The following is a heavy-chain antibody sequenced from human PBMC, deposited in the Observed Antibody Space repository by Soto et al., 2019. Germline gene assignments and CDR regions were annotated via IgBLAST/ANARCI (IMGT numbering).Heavy chain of an antibody. D-gene: IGHD3-3*01. CDR1: GGSTSSISYY. V-gene: IGHV4-39*01. CDR3: ARLREWFSPDAHYYYGMDV. CDR2: IYYSGST. Sequence: QLQLQESGPELVKPSETLSLTCTVSGGSTSSISYYWGWIRQPPGKGLECLGSIYYSGSTYHNPSLKSRVTISVETSQNQFSLKLRSVTAADRAVYYCARLREWFSPDAHYYYGMDVWGPGTTVPVSS. J-gene: IGHJ6*02.